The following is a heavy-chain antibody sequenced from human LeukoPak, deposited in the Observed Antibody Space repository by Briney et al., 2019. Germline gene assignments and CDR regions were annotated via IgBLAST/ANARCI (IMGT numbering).Heavy chain of an antibody. J-gene: IGHJ5*02. CDR3: VRGVIVVRGFDP. CDR2: INPNSGGT. CDR1: GYTFTGYY. V-gene: IGHV1-2*02. Sequence: ASVKVSCKASGYTFTGYYMHWVRQAPGQGLEWMGWINPNSGGTNYAQKFQGRVTMTRDTSISTAYMELSRLRSDDTAVYYCVRGVIVVRGFDPWGQGTLVTVSS. D-gene: IGHD3-10*01.